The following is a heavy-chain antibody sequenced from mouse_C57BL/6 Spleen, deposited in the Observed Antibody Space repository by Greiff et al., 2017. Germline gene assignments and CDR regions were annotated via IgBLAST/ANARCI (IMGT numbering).Heavy chain of an antibody. CDR2: IFHGSGST. V-gene: IGHV1-9*01. J-gene: IGHJ4*01. CDR1: GYTFTGYW. D-gene: IGHD2-3*01. CDR3: ASKWLLDAMDY. Sequence: VQLQQSGAELMKPGASVKLSCKATGYTFTGYWIEWVQQRPGNGLEWIGAIFHGSGSTNYNEKFKGKATFTADTSSNTAYLQLSSLTTEDSAIYYCASKWLLDAMDYWGQGTSVTVSS.